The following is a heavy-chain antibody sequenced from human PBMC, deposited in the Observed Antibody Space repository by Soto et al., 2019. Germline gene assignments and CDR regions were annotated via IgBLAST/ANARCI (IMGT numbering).Heavy chain of an antibody. Sequence: SVKVSCKASGGTFSNYAISWVRQAPGQGLEWMGGIIPIFGTTNYAQRFQGRVTITADEPTSTAYMELSSLRSEDTAVYYCARVSSSWYKDYFDYWGQGTLVTVSS. V-gene: IGHV1-69*13. D-gene: IGHD6-13*01. CDR1: GGTFSNYA. CDR2: IIPIFGTT. J-gene: IGHJ4*02. CDR3: ARVSSSWYKDYFDY.